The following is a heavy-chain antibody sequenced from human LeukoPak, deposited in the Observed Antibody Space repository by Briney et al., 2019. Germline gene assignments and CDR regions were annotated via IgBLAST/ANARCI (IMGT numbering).Heavy chain of an antibody. Sequence: GSLRLSCAASGFTFSSYAMSWVRQAPGKGLEWVSAISGSGGSTYYADSVKGRFTISRDNSKNTLYLQMNSLRAEDTAVYYCARDQYYYDSSGYSPSDYWGQGTLVTVSS. D-gene: IGHD3-22*01. CDR3: ARDQYYYDSSGYSPSDY. V-gene: IGHV3-23*01. CDR2: ISGSGGST. CDR1: GFTFSSYA. J-gene: IGHJ4*02.